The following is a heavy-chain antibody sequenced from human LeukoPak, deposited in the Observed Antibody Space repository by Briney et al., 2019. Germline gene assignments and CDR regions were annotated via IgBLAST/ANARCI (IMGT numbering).Heavy chain of an antibody. CDR3: ARARITMVRGVIIRAFAFDI. D-gene: IGHD3-10*01. CDR1: GGSLNSGGYY. Sequence: SQTLSLTCTVSGGSLNSGGYYWSWIRQPPGKGLEWIGEINHSGSTNYNPSLKSRVTISVDTSKNQFSLKLSSVTAADTAVYYCARARITMVRGVIIRAFAFDIWGQGTMVTVSS. CDR2: INHSGST. V-gene: IGHV4-34*01. J-gene: IGHJ3*02.